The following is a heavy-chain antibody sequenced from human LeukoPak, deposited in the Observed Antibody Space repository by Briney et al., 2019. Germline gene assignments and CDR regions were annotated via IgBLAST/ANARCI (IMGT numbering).Heavy chain of an antibody. D-gene: IGHD6-19*01. J-gene: IGHJ3*02. CDR3: ATSSGWNDAFDI. CDR2: ITGSGDKT. V-gene: IGHV3-23*01. Sequence: GGSLRLSCAASEFTFSTYGMTWVRQAPVRGLEWVSGITGSGDKTYYADSVKGRFTISRDNSKNTLYLQMNSLRAEDTAVYYCATSSGWNDAFDIWGQGTMVTVSS. CDR1: EFTFSTYG.